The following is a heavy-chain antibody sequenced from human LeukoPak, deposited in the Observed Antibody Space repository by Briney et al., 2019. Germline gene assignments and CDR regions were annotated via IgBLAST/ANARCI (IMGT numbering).Heavy chain of an antibody. V-gene: IGHV1-2*02. Sequence: ASVKVSCKASGYTFTDYYIHWVRQAPGQGLEWMGWIIPDSGDTNYAQKFQGRVTMTRDTSISTAHMELSRLRSDDTAVYYCAREGGGSGYVIFDYRGQGTLVTVSS. CDR3: AREGGGSGYVIFDY. J-gene: IGHJ4*02. D-gene: IGHD5-12*01. CDR2: IIPDSGDT. CDR1: GYTFTDYY.